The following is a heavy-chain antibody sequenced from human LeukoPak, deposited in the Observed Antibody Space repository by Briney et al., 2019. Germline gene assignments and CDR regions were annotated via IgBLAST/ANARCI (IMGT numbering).Heavy chain of an antibody. CDR2: INPNSGAT. D-gene: IGHD5-24*01. CDR1: GYTFTSYD. V-gene: IGHV1-2*02. J-gene: IGHJ3*02. Sequence: ASVKVSCKASGYTFTSYDINWVRQATGQGLEWMGWINPNSGATKYAQKFQGRVTMTRDTSISTAYMELSRLTSDDTAVYFCARVLYNYGIFDAFGIWGQGTKVTVSS. CDR3: ARVLYNYGIFDAFGI.